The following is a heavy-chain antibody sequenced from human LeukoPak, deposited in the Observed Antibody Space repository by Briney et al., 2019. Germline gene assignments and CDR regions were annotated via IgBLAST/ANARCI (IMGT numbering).Heavy chain of an antibody. Sequence: GRSLRLSCAASGFTFSSYGMHWVRQAPGKGLEWVAVISYDGSNKYYADSVKGRFTISRDNSKNTLYLQMNSLRAEDTAVYYCAKDWGSSGYYYAAGLDYWGQGTLVTVSS. V-gene: IGHV3-30*18. CDR2: ISYDGSNK. J-gene: IGHJ4*02. CDR1: GFTFSSYG. D-gene: IGHD3-22*01. CDR3: AKDWGSSGYYYAAGLDY.